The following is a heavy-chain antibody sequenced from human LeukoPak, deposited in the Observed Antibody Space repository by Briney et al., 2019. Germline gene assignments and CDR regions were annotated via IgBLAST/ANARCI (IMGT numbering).Heavy chain of an antibody. CDR2: ISYSGTT. CDR1: VGSINTDQ. CDR3: ARYMVTPGYGFDI. Sequence: SESLSLTCTVSVGSINTDQWSWIRQPRWKRLEWIGYISYSGTTYYHPSLKSRLTISVDTSKNQFSLRLRSVTAADTAIYYCARYMVTPGYGFDIRGQGTVVTVSS. V-gene: IGHV4-59*01. J-gene: IGHJ3*02. D-gene: IGHD2-21*02.